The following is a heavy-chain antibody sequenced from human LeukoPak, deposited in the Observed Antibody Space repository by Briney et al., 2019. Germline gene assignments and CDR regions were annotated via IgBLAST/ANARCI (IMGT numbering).Heavy chain of an antibody. D-gene: IGHD4-17*01. CDR3: AKTGSSTVTLGGRPFDY. Sequence: GGSLRLSCAASGFTFSSYAMSWVRQAPGKGLEWVSAISGSGGSTYYADSVKGRFTISRDNPKNTLYLQMNSLRAEDTAVYYCAKTGSSTVTLGGRPFDYWGQGTLVTVSS. CDR2: ISGSGGST. CDR1: GFTFSSYA. V-gene: IGHV3-23*01. J-gene: IGHJ4*02.